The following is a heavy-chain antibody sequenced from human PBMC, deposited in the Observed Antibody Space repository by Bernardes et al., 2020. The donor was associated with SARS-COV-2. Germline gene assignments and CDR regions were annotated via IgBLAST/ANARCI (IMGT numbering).Heavy chain of an antibody. D-gene: IGHD3-16*01. CDR3: VRRFCAVSSACGNFYGMGV. CDR1: GFTFSSYA. CDR2: ISGSGGST. J-gene: IGHJ6*02. V-gene: IGHV3-23*01. Sequence: GGSLRLSCAASGFTFSSYAMSWVRQAPGKGLEWVSAISGSGGSTYYADSVKGRFTISRDNSRNTLYLQMNSLRVEDSAVYYCVRRFCAVSSACGNFYGMGVWGQGTTVTVSS.